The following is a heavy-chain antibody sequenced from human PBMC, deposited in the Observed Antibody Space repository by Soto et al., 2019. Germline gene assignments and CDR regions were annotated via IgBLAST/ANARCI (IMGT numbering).Heavy chain of an antibody. J-gene: IGHJ4*02. Sequence: GGSLRLPCAASGFTFSSYEMNWVRQAPGKGLEWVSYISSSGSTIYYADSVKGRFTISRDNAKNSLYLQMNSLRAEDTAVYYCARVGRLVIPATSYFDYWGQGTLVTAPQ. CDR2: ISSSGSTI. V-gene: IGHV3-48*03. CDR1: GFTFSSYE. D-gene: IGHD3-9*01. CDR3: ARVGRLVIPATSYFDY.